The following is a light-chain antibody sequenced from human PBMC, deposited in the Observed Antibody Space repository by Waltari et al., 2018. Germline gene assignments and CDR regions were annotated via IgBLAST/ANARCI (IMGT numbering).Light chain of an antibody. V-gene: IGKV3-20*01. CDR2: GAS. Sequence: DIVLTQSPGTLSLSPGERGTLSCRASQSFSRFLAWYQQKPGQAPRLLIYGASTRATGIPDRFSGSGSGTDFSLTISRLEPEDFAVYYCQKYDRLPATFGQGTKVEIK. J-gene: IGKJ1*01. CDR3: QKYDRLPAT. CDR1: QSFSRF.